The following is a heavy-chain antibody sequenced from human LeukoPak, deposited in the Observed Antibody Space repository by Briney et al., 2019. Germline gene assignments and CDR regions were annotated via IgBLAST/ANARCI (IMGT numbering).Heavy chain of an antibody. V-gene: IGHV1-2*02. CDR2: INPNSGGT. CDR1: GYTFTGYY. D-gene: IGHD6-25*01. Sequence: ASVKVSCKASGYTFTGYYMHWVRQAPGQGLEWMGWINPNSGGTNYAQKFQGRVTMTRDTSISTAYMELSRLRSDDTAVYYCARVVSSSGFYYEDFDIWGQGTMVTVSS. CDR3: ARVVSSSGFYYEDFDI. J-gene: IGHJ3*02.